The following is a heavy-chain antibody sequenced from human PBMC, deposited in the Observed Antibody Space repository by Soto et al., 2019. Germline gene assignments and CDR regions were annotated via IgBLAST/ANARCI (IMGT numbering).Heavy chain of an antibody. CDR2: IIPIFGTA. V-gene: IGHV1-69*06. D-gene: IGHD3-3*01. Sequence: QVQLVQSGAEVKKPGSSVKVSCKASGGTFSSYAISWVRQAPGQGLEWMGGIIPIFGTANYAQKFQGRVKITADKATSTAYMELSSLRCEDTAVYYCARDGYYDFWSGYPPRRPYSCGMDVWGQGTTVTVSS. J-gene: IGHJ6*02. CDR3: ARDGYYDFWSGYPPRRPYSCGMDV. CDR1: GGTFSSYA.